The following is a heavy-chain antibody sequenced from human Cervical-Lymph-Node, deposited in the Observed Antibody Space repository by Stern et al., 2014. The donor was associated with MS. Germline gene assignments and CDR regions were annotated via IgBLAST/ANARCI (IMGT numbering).Heavy chain of an antibody. Sequence: VQLVQSGDSVKKPGTSVQVSCKASGYTLRNHYIHWVRQAPGHGLEWLGIISPSSGTTSFAQKFQGRLTMTRDTSTSTFYMDLSSLRSEDTAVYFCTRDIAGAATGFDFWGQGTLVTVSS. CDR2: ISPSSGTT. J-gene: IGHJ4*02. CDR3: TRDIAGAATGFDF. V-gene: IGHV1-46*01. D-gene: IGHD4/OR15-4a*01. CDR1: GYTLRNHY.